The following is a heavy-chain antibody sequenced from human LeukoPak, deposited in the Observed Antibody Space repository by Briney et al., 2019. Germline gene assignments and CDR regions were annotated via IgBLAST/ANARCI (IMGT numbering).Heavy chain of an antibody. CDR1: GFTFSSYS. Sequence: GALRLSCAASGFTFSSYSMHWVRQAPGKGLEWVSSISTTTYTYYADSVKGRFTISRDNAKNSLYLQMNSLRAEDTGVCYCARGNYFDYWGQGTLVTVSS. J-gene: IGHJ4*02. CDR3: ARGNYFDY. V-gene: IGHV3-21*01. CDR2: ISTTTYT. D-gene: IGHD3-10*01.